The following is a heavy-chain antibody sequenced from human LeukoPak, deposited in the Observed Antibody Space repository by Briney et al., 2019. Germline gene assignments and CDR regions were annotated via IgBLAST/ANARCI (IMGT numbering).Heavy chain of an antibody. CDR1: GYTFTGYY. Sequence: GASVKVSCKASGYTFTGYYMHWVRQAPGQGLEWMGWINPNSGGTNYAQKFQGRVTMTRDTSISTAYMELSRLRSDDTAVYYCARVMSRDYYGSGSYSIDYWGQGTLVTVSS. V-gene: IGHV1-2*02. D-gene: IGHD3-10*01. CDR3: ARVMSRDYYGSGSYSIDY. J-gene: IGHJ4*02. CDR2: INPNSGGT.